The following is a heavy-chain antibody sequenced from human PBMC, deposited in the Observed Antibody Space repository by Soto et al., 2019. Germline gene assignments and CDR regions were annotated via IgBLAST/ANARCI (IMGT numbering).Heavy chain of an antibody. D-gene: IGHD6-19*01. Sequence: GGSLRLSCAASGFTFSDYYMSWIRQAPGKGLEWISSISSSAGTIYYGDSVKGRFTISRDNAKNSLFLQVNSLRAEDTAGYYYARDRLAIVWGQGTTVTVAS. CDR3: ARDRLAIV. CDR1: GFTFSDYY. V-gene: IGHV3-11*01. CDR2: ISSSAGTI. J-gene: IGHJ6*02.